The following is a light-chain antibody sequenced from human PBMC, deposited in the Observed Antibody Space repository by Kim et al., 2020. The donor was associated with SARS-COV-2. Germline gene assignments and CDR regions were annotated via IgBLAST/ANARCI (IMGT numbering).Light chain of an antibody. CDR3: QVWDSSSDHVV. V-gene: IGLV3-21*04. J-gene: IGLJ2*01. CDR1: NIGSKS. CDR2: YDS. Sequence: SYELTQPPSVSVAPGKTARITCGGNNIGSKSVHWYQQKPGQAPVLVIYYDSDRPSGIPERFPGSNSGNTATLTISRVEAVDEAVYYCQVWDSSSDHVVFG.